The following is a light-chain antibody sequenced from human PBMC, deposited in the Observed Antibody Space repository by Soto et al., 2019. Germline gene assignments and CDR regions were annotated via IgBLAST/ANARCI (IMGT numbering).Light chain of an antibody. CDR3: QQYGSSPRVT. J-gene: IGKJ5*01. Sequence: EIVMTQSPATLSVSPGERATLSCRASQSVISNLAWYQQKPGQAPRLLIYDASNRATGIPARFSGSGSGTDFTLTISRLEPEDFAVYYCQQYGSSPRVTFGQGTRLEIK. CDR1: QSVISN. V-gene: IGKV3-20*01. CDR2: DAS.